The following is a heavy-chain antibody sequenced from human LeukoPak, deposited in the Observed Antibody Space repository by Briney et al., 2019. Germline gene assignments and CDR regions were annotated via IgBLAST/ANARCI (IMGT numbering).Heavy chain of an antibody. CDR3: AIIAVADPRSSYFDY. J-gene: IGHJ4*02. CDR1: GYTFTGYY. V-gene: IGHV1-2*02. CDR2: INPNSGGT. D-gene: IGHD6-19*01. Sequence: GASVKVSCKASGYTFTGYYMHWVRQAPGQGLEWMGWINPNSGGTNYAQKFQGRVTMTRDTSISTAYMELSRLRSDDTAVYYCAIIAVADPRSSYFDYWGQGTLVTVCS.